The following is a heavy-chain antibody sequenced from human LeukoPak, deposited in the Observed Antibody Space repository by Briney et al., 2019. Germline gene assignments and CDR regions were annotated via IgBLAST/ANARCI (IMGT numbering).Heavy chain of an antibody. Sequence: ASVKVSCKASGYTFTGYYMHWVRQAPGQGLEWMGWINPNSGGTNYAQKFQGWVTMTTDTSTSTAYMELRSLRSDDTAVYYCARISGWHQIDYWGQGTLVTVSS. CDR2: INPNSGGT. V-gene: IGHV1-2*04. CDR3: ARISGWHQIDY. J-gene: IGHJ4*02. D-gene: IGHD6-19*01. CDR1: GYTFTGYY.